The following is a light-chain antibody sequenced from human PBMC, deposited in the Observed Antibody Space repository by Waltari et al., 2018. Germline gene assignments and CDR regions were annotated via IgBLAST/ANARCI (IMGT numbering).Light chain of an antibody. CDR3: CSYAGSSTFV. CDR2: EVS. J-gene: IGLJ2*01. V-gene: IGLV2-23*02. CDR1: SSDVGSYKL. Sequence: QSALTQPASVSGSPGQSITISCTGTSSDVGSYKLVSWYQQHPGKAPKLMIYEVSKRPSGVSNRFSGSNSGNTASLTISGLQAEDEADYYCCSYAGSSTFVFGGGTKLTVL.